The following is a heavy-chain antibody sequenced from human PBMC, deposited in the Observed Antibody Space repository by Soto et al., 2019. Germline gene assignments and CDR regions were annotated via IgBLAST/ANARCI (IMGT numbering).Heavy chain of an antibody. Sequence: GGSLRLSCAASGFTFSSYGMHWVRQAPGKGLEWVAVISYDGSNKHYADSVKGRFTISRDNSKNTLYLQMNSLRAEDTAVYYCAKTVHCSSTSCSTYYYYGMDVWGQGTTVTVSS. J-gene: IGHJ6*02. CDR3: AKTVHCSSTSCSTYYYYGMDV. V-gene: IGHV3-30*18. CDR1: GFTFSSYG. CDR2: ISYDGSNK. D-gene: IGHD2-2*02.